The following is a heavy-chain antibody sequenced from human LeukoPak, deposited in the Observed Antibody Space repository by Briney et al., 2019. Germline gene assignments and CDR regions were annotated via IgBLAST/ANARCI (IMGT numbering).Heavy chain of an antibody. V-gene: IGHV4-31*03. CDR1: GGSISSGGYY. Sequence: PSQTLSLTCTVSGGSISSGGYYWSWIRQHPGKGLEWIGYIYYSGSTYYNPSLKSRVTISVDTSKNQFSLKLSSVTAADTAVYYCARVRCSGGSCYFVHFDYWGQGTLVTVSS. D-gene: IGHD2-15*01. CDR2: IYYSGST. CDR3: ARVRCSGGSCYFVHFDY. J-gene: IGHJ4*02.